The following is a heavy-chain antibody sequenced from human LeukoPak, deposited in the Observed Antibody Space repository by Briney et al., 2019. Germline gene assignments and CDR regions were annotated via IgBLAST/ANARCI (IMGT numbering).Heavy chain of an antibody. CDR2: INPNSGGT. CDR1: GYTFTGYN. J-gene: IGHJ6*02. V-gene: IGHV1-2*06. Sequence: ASVKVSCKASGYTFTGYNMHWVRQAPGQGLEWMGRINPNSGGTNYAQKFQGRVTMTTDTSTSTAYMELRSLRSDDTAVYYCARDSSGHYDFWSGSPGMDVWGQGTTVTVSS. CDR3: ARDSSGHYDFWSGSPGMDV. D-gene: IGHD3-3*01.